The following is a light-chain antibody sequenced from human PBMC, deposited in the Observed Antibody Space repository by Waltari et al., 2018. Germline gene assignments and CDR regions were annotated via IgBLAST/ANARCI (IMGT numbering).Light chain of an antibody. CDR2: GKA. J-gene: IGLJ3*02. Sequence: SSELTQDPAVSVALGQTVRFTCQGDSLRTSYASWYQLKPGQAPVLVIYGKAKLPSGIPDTISGYRSGTASSLTIAGAQAEDEADYYCSSRNGRANQVVFAGGTKVTVL. V-gene: IGLV3-19*01. CDR3: SSRNGRANQVV. CDR1: SLRTSY.